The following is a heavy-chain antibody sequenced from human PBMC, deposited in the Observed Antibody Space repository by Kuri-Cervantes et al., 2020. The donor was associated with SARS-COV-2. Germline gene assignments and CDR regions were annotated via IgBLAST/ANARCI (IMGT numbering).Heavy chain of an antibody. D-gene: IGHD4-23*01. CDR3: AKDMTPDYGGNVDY. CDR2: ISWDGGST. V-gene: IGHV3-43*01. J-gene: IGHJ4*02. Sequence: GGSLRLSCAASGFTFDDYTMHWVRQAPGKGLEWVSLISWDGGSTYYADSVKGRFTISRDNSENSLYLQMNSLRTEDTALYYCAKDMTPDYGGNVDYWGQGTLVTVSS. CDR1: GFTFDDYT.